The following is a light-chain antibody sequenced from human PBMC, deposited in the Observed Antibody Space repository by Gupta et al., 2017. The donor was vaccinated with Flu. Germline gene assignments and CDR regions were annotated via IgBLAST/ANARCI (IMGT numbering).Light chain of an antibody. V-gene: IGKV3-11*01. CDR1: QSVSSF. CDR2: DAS. Sequence: EIVLTQSPATLSLSPGERATPSCRASQSVSSFLAWYQQKPGQAPRLLIYDASNSYTGIPARFSGSGYGTDFTLTINSREPEDFAVYYCQQRSNWPPLAFGGGTKVEIK. CDR3: QQRSNWPPLA. J-gene: IGKJ4*01.